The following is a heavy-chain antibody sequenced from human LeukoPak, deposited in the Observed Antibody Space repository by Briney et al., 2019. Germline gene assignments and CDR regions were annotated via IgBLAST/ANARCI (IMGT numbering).Heavy chain of an antibody. D-gene: IGHD6-19*01. CDR2: IYYSGAT. CDR3: AKESGGWPVS. CDR1: GTPIDVGY. V-gene: IGHV4-59*08. J-gene: IGHJ5*02. Sequence: PSETLSLTCAVSGTPIDVGYWSWFRQPPGKGLQWTGEIYYSGATKYNPALTSRVTISIQVMKSTLSLTMTSVTSADTAVYFCAKESGGWPVSWGQGTLVTVSS.